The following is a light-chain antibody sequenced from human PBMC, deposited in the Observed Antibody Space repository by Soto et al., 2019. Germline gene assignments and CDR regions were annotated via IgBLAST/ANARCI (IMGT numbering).Light chain of an antibody. CDR2: GHN. CDR1: SSDVGGYEY. V-gene: IGLV2-11*01. J-gene: IGLJ3*02. CDR3: QSFDSSLGGSGV. Sequence: QSVLTQPRSVSGSPGQSVTISCTGTSSDVGGYEYVSWYQQYPGKAPKLLVSGHNNRPAEVPDRFFGSKSGTSASLTITGLLAEDEADYYCQSFDSSLGGSGVFGGGTKLTVL.